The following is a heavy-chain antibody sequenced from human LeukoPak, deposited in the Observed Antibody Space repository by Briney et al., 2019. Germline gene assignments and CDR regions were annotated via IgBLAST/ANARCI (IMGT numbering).Heavy chain of an antibody. CDR2: IYPGDSDT. V-gene: IGHV5-51*01. D-gene: IGHD4-11*01. CDR1: GYSFTSYW. J-gene: IGHJ6*02. CDR3: ARHVAHSNYLYYGMDV. Sequence: GESLKISCKGSGYSFTSYWIGWVRQMPGKGLEWMGIIYPGDSDTRYSPSFQGQVTISADKSISTAYLQWSSLKASDTAMYYCARHVAHSNYLYYGMDVWGQGTTVTVSS.